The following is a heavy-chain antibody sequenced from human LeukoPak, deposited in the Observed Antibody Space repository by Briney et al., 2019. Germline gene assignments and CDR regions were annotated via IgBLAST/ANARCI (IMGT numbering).Heavy chain of an antibody. V-gene: IGHV4-4*07. CDR3: ARAEQDIVVVPAATWFDP. CDR2: IYNSGST. D-gene: IGHD2-2*01. J-gene: IGHJ5*02. CDR1: GDSLSGNY. Sequence: PSETLSLTCTVSGDSLSGNYWTWIRQPAGKGLEWIGRIYNSGSTNYNPSLKSRVTISVDTSKNQFSLKLSSVTAADTAVYYCARAEQDIVVVPAATWFDPWGQGTLVTVSS.